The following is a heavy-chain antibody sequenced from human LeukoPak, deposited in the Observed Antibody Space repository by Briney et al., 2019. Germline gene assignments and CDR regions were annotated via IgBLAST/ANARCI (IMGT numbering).Heavy chain of an antibody. D-gene: IGHD3-10*01. CDR2: IKQDGSEK. Sequence: PGGSLRLSCAASGFTFSSYWMSWVRQAPGKGLEWVANIKQDGSEKYYVDSVKGRFTISRDNAKNSLYLQMNSLRAEDTAVYFCAKDWGPGFASGGSYLDSWGQGILVTVSS. J-gene: IGHJ4*02. CDR3: AKDWGPGFASGGSYLDS. CDR1: GFTFSSYW. V-gene: IGHV3-7*01.